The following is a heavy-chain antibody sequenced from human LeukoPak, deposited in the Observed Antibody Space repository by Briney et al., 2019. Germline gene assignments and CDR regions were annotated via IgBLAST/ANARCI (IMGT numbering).Heavy chain of an antibody. CDR2: IYPGDCDS. D-gene: IGHD2/OR15-2a*01. J-gene: IGHJ4*02. Sequence: GESLKISCKGSGYSFTGYWIAWVGQIPGKGLKWMGIIYPGDCDSNDRPSSQGQVTISADKSISTAYLQWSSLKASDTAMYFCAKSSGRSALYYFDSWGQGTLVTVSS. V-gene: IGHV5-51*01. CDR1: GYSFTGYW. CDR3: AKSSGRSALYYFDS.